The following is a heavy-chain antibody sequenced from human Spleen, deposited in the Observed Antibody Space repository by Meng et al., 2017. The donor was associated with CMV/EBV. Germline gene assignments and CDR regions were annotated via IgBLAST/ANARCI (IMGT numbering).Heavy chain of an antibody. Sequence: KASGGTFRTYGFNWVRQAPGQGLEWMGWINPNSGGTNYAQKFQGRVTMTRDTSISTAYMELSRLRSDDTAVYYCARYNNNWYYFDYWGQGTLVTVSS. CDR3: ARYNNNWYYFDY. J-gene: IGHJ4*02. D-gene: IGHD6-13*01. CDR1: GGTFRTYG. CDR2: INPNSGGT. V-gene: IGHV1-2*02.